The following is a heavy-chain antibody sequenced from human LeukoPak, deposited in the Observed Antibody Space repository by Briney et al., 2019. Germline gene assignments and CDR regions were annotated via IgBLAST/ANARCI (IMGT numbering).Heavy chain of an antibody. D-gene: IGHD5-12*01. CDR3: ARYSGYDWDYYYGMDV. V-gene: IGHV3-21*01. CDR1: GFTFSSYG. J-gene: IGHJ6*02. Sequence: PGGSLRLSCAASGFTFSSYGMNWVRQAPGKGLEWVSSISSSSSYIYYADSVKGRFTISRDNAKNSLFLQMNSLRAEDTAVYYCARYSGYDWDYYYGMDVWGQGTTVTVSS. CDR2: ISSSSSYI.